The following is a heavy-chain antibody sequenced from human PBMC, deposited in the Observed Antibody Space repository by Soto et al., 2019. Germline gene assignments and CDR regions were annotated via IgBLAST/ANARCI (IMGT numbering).Heavy chain of an antibody. CDR2: INHSGST. J-gene: IGHJ6*02. Sequence: SETLSLTCAVYGGSFSGYYWSWIRQPPGKGLEWIGEINHSGSTNYNPSLKSRVTISVDTSKNQFSLKLSSVTAADTAVYYCARHSPSAAAGDYYYYYGMDVWGQGTTVTVSS. V-gene: IGHV4-34*01. CDR3: ARHSPSAAAGDYYYYYGMDV. CDR1: GGSFSGYY. D-gene: IGHD6-13*01.